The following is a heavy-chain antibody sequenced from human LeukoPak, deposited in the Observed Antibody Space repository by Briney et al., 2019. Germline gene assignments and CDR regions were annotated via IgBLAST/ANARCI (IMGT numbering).Heavy chain of an antibody. J-gene: IGHJ4*02. CDR2: ISGGGANT. CDR1: GFTFNNYA. V-gene: IGHV3-23*01. Sequence: PGGSLRLSCEASGFTFNNYAMSWVRQAPGKGLEWVATISGGGANTYYADFVKGRFTISRDNSENTVYLQMKYLRAEDTAIYFCAKDGGGWLSTGWYYFDYWSRGTLVTVSS. CDR3: AKDGGGWLSTGWYYFDY. D-gene: IGHD6-19*01.